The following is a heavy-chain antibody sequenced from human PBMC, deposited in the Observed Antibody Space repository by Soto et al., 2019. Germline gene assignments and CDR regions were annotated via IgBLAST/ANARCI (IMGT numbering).Heavy chain of an antibody. D-gene: IGHD6-6*01. V-gene: IGHV4-4*02. CDR1: SGSIGSGIW. CDR2: IYLTGNT. J-gene: IGHJ4*02. CDR3: AGVARSSPFDF. Sequence: PSETLSLTCSASSGSIGSGIWWNWVRQPPGKGLEWMGEIYLTGNTNYTPSLKSRLTMSVDESKNQFSLSLSSVTAADTAVYYCAGVARSSPFDFWGRGTLVTVSS.